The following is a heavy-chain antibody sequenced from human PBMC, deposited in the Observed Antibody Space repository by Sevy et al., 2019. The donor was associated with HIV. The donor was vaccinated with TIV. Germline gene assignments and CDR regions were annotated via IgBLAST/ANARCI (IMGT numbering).Heavy chain of an antibody. CDR1: GGSFSGYY. CDR3: ARHCSGSSCSHAFDI. J-gene: IGHJ3*02. V-gene: IGHV4-34*01. Sequence: SETLSLTCAVYGGSFSGYYWSWIRHPPGKGLEWMGEINHSGGTNYNPSLKSRVTISVDTSKNQFSLKLSSVTAADTAVYYCARHCSGSSCSHAFDIWGQGTMVTVSS. D-gene: IGHD2-15*01. CDR2: INHSGGT.